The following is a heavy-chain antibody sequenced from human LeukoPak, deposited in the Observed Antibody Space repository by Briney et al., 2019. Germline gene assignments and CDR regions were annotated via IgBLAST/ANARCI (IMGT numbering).Heavy chain of an antibody. Sequence: GGSLRLSCAASGFTFSSYSMNWVRQAPGKGLEWVSSVSTSSSYIYYADSVKGRFTISRDNAKNSLYLQMNSLRAEDTAVYYCARSTGGDWYAFDIWGQGTMVTVSS. V-gene: IGHV3-21*01. J-gene: IGHJ3*02. CDR2: VSTSSSYI. CDR3: ARSTGGDWYAFDI. CDR1: GFTFSSYS. D-gene: IGHD2-21*02.